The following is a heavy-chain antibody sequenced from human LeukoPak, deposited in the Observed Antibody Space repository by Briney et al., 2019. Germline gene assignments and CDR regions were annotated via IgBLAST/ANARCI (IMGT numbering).Heavy chain of an antibody. CDR1: GGTFSSYA. CDR3: ARAEYSSSWNFDY. D-gene: IGHD6-13*01. Sequence: SVKVSCKASGGTFSSYAISWVRQAPGQGLEWMGGIIPIFGTANYAQKFQGRVTITADKSTSTAYMELSSLRSEDTAVYYCARAEYSSSWNFDYWGQGTLVTVSS. V-gene: IGHV1-69*06. J-gene: IGHJ4*02. CDR2: IIPIFGTA.